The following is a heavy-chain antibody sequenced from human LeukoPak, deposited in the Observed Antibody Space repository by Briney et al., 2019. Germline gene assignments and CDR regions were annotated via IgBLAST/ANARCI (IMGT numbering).Heavy chain of an antibody. CDR1: GYTLTELS. Sequence: ASVKVSCKVSGYTLTELSMHWVRQAPGKGLEWMGGFDPEDGETIYAQKFQGRVTMTEDTSTDTAYMELSSLGSEDTAVYYCATVHDYDFWSGYFYWGQGTLVTVSS. CDR3: ATVHDYDFWSGYFY. D-gene: IGHD3-3*01. CDR2: FDPEDGET. J-gene: IGHJ4*02. V-gene: IGHV1-24*01.